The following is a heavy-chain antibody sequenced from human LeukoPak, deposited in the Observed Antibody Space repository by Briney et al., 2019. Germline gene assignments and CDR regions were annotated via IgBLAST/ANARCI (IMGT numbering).Heavy chain of an antibody. Sequence: GGSLRLSCAASGFTFSSYAMSWVRRAPGKGLEWGSAISGSGGSTYYADSVKGRFTISRDNSKNTLYLQMNSLRAEDTAVYYCAKLSSAGVLMVYGGGIDYWGQGTLVTVSS. CDR3: AKLSSAGVLMVYGGGIDY. CDR1: GFTFSSYA. CDR2: ISGSGGST. D-gene: IGHD2-8*01. J-gene: IGHJ4*02. V-gene: IGHV3-23*01.